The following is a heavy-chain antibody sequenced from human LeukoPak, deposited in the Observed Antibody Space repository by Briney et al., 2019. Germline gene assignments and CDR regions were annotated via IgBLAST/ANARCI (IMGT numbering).Heavy chain of an antibody. J-gene: IGHJ6*03. Sequence: PGGSLRLSCAASGFTFSDYNMRWIRQAPGKGLEWVSSISRSGSTKYYADSVRGRFTISRDNAKNSLFLQMNSLRAEDTAVYYCARVLRYCSGGNCYSGGLGYMDVWGKGTTVTISS. CDR3: ARVLRYCSGGNCYSGGLGYMDV. CDR1: GFTFSDYN. V-gene: IGHV3-11*01. D-gene: IGHD2-15*01. CDR2: ISRSGSTK.